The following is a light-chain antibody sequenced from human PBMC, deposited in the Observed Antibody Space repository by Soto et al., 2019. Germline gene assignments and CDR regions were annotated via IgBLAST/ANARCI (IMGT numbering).Light chain of an antibody. CDR1: SSDVGGYNF. CDR2: EVS. V-gene: IGLV2-14*01. J-gene: IGLJ3*02. Sequence: QSVLTQPASVSGSPGQSITISCTGTSSDVGGYNFVSWYQHHPGKAPELMIYEVSNRPSGVSNRFSGSKSGNTASLTISGLQAEDEADYYCTSYIPSTTTHWVFGGGTKVTVL. CDR3: TSYIPSTTTHWV.